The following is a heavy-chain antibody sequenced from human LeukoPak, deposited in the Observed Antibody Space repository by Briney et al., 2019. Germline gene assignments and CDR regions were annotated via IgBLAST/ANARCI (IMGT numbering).Heavy chain of an antibody. CDR3: ARDWSTVNAIDY. Sequence: GGSLRLSCAASGFTFSSYGMHWVRQAPGKGLEWVAVISYDGSNKYYADSVKGRFTISRDNSKNTLYLQMNSLRPEDTAVYYCARDWSTVNAIDYWGQGTLVTVSS. J-gene: IGHJ4*02. CDR1: GFTFSSYG. V-gene: IGHV3-30*03. CDR2: ISYDGSNK. D-gene: IGHD4-17*01.